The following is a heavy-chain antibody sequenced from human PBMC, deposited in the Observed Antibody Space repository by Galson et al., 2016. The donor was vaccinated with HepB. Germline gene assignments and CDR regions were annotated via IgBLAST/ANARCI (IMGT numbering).Heavy chain of an antibody. J-gene: IGHJ6*02. CDR2: ISSGSRHI. V-gene: IGHV3-21*04. CDR1: GISFSTFS. D-gene: IGHD5-12*01. CDR3: ARDRVDIVAAPSSIRNYYGMDV. Sequence: SLRLSCAASGISFSTFSMNWVRQALGKGLQWVSSISSGSRHISNADSLKGRFSISRDDAKNSVFLQMNSLTVDDTAKYFCARDRVDIVAAPSSIRNYYGMDVWGQGTTVTVSS.